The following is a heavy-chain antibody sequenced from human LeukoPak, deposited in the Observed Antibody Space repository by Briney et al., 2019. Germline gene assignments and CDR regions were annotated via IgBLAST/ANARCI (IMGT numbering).Heavy chain of an antibody. CDR1: GFTFSSYA. Sequence: GGSLRLSCAASGFTFSSYAISWVRQAPGKGLEWVSAISGSGSNTYYPGSVKGRFTISRDNSRNTLYLQMSSLRAEDTAVYYCARELKIEALATVGFEIWGQGTLVTVSS. CDR3: ARELKIEALATVGFEI. V-gene: IGHV3-23*01. J-gene: IGHJ3*02. D-gene: IGHD1-7*01. CDR2: ISGSGSNT.